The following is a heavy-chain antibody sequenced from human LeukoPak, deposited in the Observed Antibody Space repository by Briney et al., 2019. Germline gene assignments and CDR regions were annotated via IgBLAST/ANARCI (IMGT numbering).Heavy chain of an antibody. J-gene: IGHJ6*02. V-gene: IGHV1-46*01. CDR1: GYTFTSYY. Sequence: ASVKVSCKASGYTFTSYYMHWVRQAPGQGLEWMGIISPSGGSTSYAQKFQGRVTMTRDTSTSTVYMELSSLRSEDTAVYYCARDYLDSNYDYYYYGMDVWGQGTTVTVSS. CDR3: ARDYLDSNYDYYYYGMDV. CDR2: ISPSGGST. D-gene: IGHD4-11*01.